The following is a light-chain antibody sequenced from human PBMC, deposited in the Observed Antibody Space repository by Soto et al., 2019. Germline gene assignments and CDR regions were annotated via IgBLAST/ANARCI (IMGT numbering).Light chain of an antibody. CDR3: QQFNSYPIT. V-gene: IGKV1-5*03. J-gene: IGKJ5*01. Sequence: DIQMTQPPSTLSASAGDSVTITCRASQSISSWLVWYQQKPGKAPKLLIYKASSLESGVPSRFSGSGSGTEFTLTISSLQPEDVATYYCQQFNSYPITFGQGTRLEIK. CDR2: KAS. CDR1: QSISSW.